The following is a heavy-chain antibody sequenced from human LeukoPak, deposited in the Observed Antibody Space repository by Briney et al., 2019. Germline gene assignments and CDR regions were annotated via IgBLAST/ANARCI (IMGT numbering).Heavy chain of an antibody. V-gene: IGHV4-59*12. J-gene: IGHJ4*02. D-gene: IGHD3-10*01. CDR2: IYYSGST. CDR1: GGSISSYY. Sequence: PSETLSLTCTVSGGSISSYYWSWIRQPPGKGLEWIGYIYYSGSTNYNPSLKSRVTISVDTSKNQFSLKLSSVTAADTAVYYCARSKYYYGPYYFDYWGQGTLVTVSS. CDR3: ARSKYYYGPYYFDY.